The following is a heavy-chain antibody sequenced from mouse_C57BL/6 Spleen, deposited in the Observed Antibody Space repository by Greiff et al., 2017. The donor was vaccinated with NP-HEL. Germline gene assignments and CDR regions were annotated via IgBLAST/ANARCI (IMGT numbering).Heavy chain of an antibody. J-gene: IGHJ2*01. D-gene: IGHD1-1*01. Sequence: VQLQQSGPALVKPGASVKISCKASGYAFRSSWMNWVKQRPGKGLEWIGRLYPGDGATTYNEKFTGKATLTADKTSSTAYMQLSSLTSEDSAVYFCARTTTVGAKDDWGKGTTLTVSS. V-gene: IGHV1-82*01. CDR1: GYAFRSSW. CDR3: ARTTTVGAKDD. CDR2: LYPGDGAT.